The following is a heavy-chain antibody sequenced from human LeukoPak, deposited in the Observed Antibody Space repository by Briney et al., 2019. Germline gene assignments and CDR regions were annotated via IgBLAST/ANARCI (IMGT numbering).Heavy chain of an antibody. CDR3: ARGTMGDAFDI. CDR2: IIPIFGTA. J-gene: IGHJ3*02. V-gene: IGHV1-69*05. CDR1: GGTFGSYA. D-gene: IGHD3-10*01. Sequence: ASVKVSCKASGGTFGSYAISWVRQAPGQGLERMGGIIPIFGTANYAQKFQGRVTITTDESTSTAYMELSSLRSEDTAVYYCARGTMGDAFDIWGQGTMVTVSS.